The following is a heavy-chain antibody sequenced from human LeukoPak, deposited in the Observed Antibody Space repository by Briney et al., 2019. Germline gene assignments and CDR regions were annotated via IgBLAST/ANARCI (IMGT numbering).Heavy chain of an antibody. J-gene: IGHJ5*02. CDR2: IYTSGST. CDR3: ARGGPYNWFDP. CDR1: GGSISNYY. D-gene: IGHD2-15*01. V-gene: IGHV4-4*07. Sequence: PSETLSLTCTVSGGSISNYYYNWIRQPAGKGLEWIGRIYTSGSTTYNPSLKSRVTMSLDTSKNQFSLKLNSVTAADTAVYYCARGGPYNWFDPWGQGTLVTVSS.